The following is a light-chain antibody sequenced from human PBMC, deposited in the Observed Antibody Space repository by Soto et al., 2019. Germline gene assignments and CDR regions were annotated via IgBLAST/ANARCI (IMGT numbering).Light chain of an antibody. Sequence: QSALTQPASVSGSPGQSITISCTGTSSDIGSYNYVSWYQQHPGKAPKFMIYDVTSRPSGVSSRFSGSTSCNTASLTISGLPAEDEADDACSSYPTTVTLGVVFGGGTKLTVL. CDR2: DVT. V-gene: IGLV2-14*01. CDR1: SSDIGSYNY. J-gene: IGLJ3*02. CDR3: SSYPTTVTLGVV.